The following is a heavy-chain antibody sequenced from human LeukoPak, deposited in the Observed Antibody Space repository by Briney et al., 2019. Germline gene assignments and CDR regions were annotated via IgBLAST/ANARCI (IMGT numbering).Heavy chain of an antibody. V-gene: IGHV3-7*01. CDR1: GFIFTDHW. CDR2: IKEDESAK. J-gene: IGHJ4*02. CDR3: ARAVDVADY. Sequence: RGSLRLSCVASGFIFTDHWMSWVRQAPGKGLEWVANIKEDESAKFYADSVRGRFTISRDNAKNSLYLQMNNLRVEDTAVYYCARAVDVADYWGRGTLVTVSS. D-gene: IGHD3-16*01.